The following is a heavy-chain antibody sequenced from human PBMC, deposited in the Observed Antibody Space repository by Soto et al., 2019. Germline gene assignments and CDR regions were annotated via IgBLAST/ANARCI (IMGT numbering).Heavy chain of an antibody. Sequence: GSLRLSCEASGFDISTYGLHWVRQAPGKGLEWLAFIWYDGSNQHYAASVKGRFTISRDNSRNTLYLQMNNLRADDTAVYFCARAVSSATYYDCIGYWGRGTLVTVSS. CDR1: GFDISTYG. J-gene: IGHJ4*02. CDR2: IWYDGSNQ. V-gene: IGHV3-33*01. CDR3: ARAVSSATYYDCIGY. D-gene: IGHD1-26*01.